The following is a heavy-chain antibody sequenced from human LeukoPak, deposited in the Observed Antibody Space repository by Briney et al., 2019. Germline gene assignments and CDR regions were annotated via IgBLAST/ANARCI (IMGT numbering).Heavy chain of an antibody. Sequence: GGSLRLSCVASGFTLFSYSINWVRQAPGKGLEWVSSISGNTSYIYYADSVKGRFTISRDNAKNSLYLQMNSLRAEDTAVYYCAREEMGGTTRSGALTWGQGTLVTVSS. V-gene: IGHV3-21*01. CDR1: GFTLFSYS. CDR2: ISGNTSYI. CDR3: AREEMGGTTRSGALT. J-gene: IGHJ5*02. D-gene: IGHD1-14*01.